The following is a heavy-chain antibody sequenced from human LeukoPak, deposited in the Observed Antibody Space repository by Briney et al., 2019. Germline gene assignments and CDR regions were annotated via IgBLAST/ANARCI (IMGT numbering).Heavy chain of an antibody. Sequence: GGSLRLSCAASGFSFSNYIMNWVRQAPGKGLEWVSFISSSNSSLYYADSVKGRFTISRDNAKNSLYLQMSSLRAEDTAVYYCARSDSGSYWGKNRFDTWGQGTLVTVSS. V-gene: IGHV3-21*01. D-gene: IGHD1-26*01. CDR3: ARSDSGSYWGKNRFDT. CDR2: ISSSNSSL. J-gene: IGHJ5*02. CDR1: GFSFSNYI.